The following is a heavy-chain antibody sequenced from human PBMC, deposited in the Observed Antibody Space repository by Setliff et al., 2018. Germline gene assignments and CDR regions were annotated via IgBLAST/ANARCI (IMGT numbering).Heavy chain of an antibody. CDR3: ARRYCSGGSCLEYYYYGMDV. J-gene: IGHJ6*02. CDR1: GYTFTSYY. V-gene: IGHV1-69*10. D-gene: IGHD2-15*01. CDR2: IIPILGIA. Sequence: GASVKVSCKASGYTFTSYYMHWVRQAPGQGLEWMGGIIPILGIANYAQKFQGRVTITADKSTSTAYMELSSLRSEDTAVYYCARRYCSGGSCLEYYYYGMDVWGQGTTVTVSS.